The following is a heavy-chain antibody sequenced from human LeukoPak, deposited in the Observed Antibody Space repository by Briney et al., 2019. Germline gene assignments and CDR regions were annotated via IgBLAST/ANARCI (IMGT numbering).Heavy chain of an antibody. CDR3: AREGPLVTMVRGRWFDP. CDR1: GFTFSSYW. J-gene: IGHJ5*02. CDR2: IKQDGSEK. D-gene: IGHD3-10*01. V-gene: IGHV3-7*01. Sequence: GGSLRLSCAASGFTFSSYWMSWVRQAPGKGLEWVANIKQDGSEKYYVDSVKGRFTISRDNAKNSLYLQMNSLRAEDTAVYYCAREGPLVTMVRGRWFDPWGQGTLVTVSS.